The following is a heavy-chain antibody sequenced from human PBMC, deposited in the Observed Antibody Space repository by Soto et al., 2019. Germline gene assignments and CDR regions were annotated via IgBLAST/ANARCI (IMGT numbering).Heavy chain of an antibody. J-gene: IGHJ4*02. CDR2: IYYSGST. Sequence: PSETLSLTCTVSGGSISSSSYYWGWIRQPPGKGLEWIGSIYYSGSTYYNPSLKSRVTISVDTSKNQFSLKLSSVTAADTAVYYCASLSVDTAIPSYFDYWGQGTLVTVSS. V-gene: IGHV4-39*01. CDR1: GGSISSSSYY. CDR3: ASLSVDTAIPSYFDY. D-gene: IGHD5-18*01.